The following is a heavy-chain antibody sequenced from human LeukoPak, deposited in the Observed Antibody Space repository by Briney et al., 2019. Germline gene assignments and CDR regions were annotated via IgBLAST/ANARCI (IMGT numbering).Heavy chain of an antibody. J-gene: IGHJ4*02. Sequence: GGSLRLSCAASGFTFNNYAMSWVRQAPGKGLEWVSTISGSGGSTYYADSVKGRFTISRDNAKNSLYLQMNSLRAEDTAVYYCARETNIAAIRRIDYWGQGTLVTVSS. CDR1: GFTFNNYA. D-gene: IGHD6-13*01. CDR2: ISGSGGST. V-gene: IGHV3-23*01. CDR3: ARETNIAAIRRIDY.